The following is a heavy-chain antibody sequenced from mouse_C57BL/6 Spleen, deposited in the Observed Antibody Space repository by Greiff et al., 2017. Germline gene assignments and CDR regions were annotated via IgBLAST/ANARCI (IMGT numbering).Heavy chain of an antibody. V-gene: IGHV5-2*01. CDR2: INSDGGST. Sequence: EVMLVESGGGLVQPGESLKLSCESNEYEFPSHDMSWVRKTPEKRLELVAAINSDGGSTYYPDTMESRFILSRDNTKKTLYLKMSSLRSEDTALYYCARHGNYGSSYDYYAMDYWGQGTSVTVSS. J-gene: IGHJ4*01. D-gene: IGHD1-1*01. CDR3: ARHGNYGSSYDYYAMDY. CDR1: EYEFPSHD.